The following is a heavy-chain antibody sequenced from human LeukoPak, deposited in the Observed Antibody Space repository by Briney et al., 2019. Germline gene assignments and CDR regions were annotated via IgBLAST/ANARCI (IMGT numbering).Heavy chain of an antibody. D-gene: IGHD6-6*01. CDR1: GFTFSSYA. Sequence: GSLRLSCAASGFTFSSYAMSWIRQPAGKGLEWIGRIYTSGSTNYNPSLKSRVTMSVDTSKNQFSLKLSSVTAADTAVYYCARDSGSSLWFDPWGQGTLVTVSS. CDR3: ARDSGSSLWFDP. V-gene: IGHV4-4*07. J-gene: IGHJ5*02. CDR2: IYTSGST.